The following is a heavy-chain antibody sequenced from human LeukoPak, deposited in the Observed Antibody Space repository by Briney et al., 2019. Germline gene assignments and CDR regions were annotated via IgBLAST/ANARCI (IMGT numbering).Heavy chain of an antibody. Sequence: GGSLRLSCAASGFTFSSYGMHWVRQAPGKGLEWVAFIRYDGSNKYYADSVKGRFTISRDNSKNTLYLQMNSLRAEDTAVYYCARRPPTLNGPFDYWGQGTLVTVSS. D-gene: IGHD4-17*01. CDR3: ARRPPTLNGPFDY. CDR2: IRYDGSNK. J-gene: IGHJ4*02. CDR1: GFTFSSYG. V-gene: IGHV3-30*02.